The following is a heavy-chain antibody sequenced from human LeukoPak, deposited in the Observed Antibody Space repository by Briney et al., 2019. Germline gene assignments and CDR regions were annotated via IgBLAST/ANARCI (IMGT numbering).Heavy chain of an antibody. J-gene: IGHJ4*02. CDR2: ISGSGGST. V-gene: IGHV3-23*01. CDR1: GFTFSSYA. D-gene: IGHD2-2*02. Sequence: GGSLRLSCAASGFTFSSYAMSWVRQAPGKGLEWVSAISGSGGSTYYADSVKGRFTISRDNSKNTLYLQMNSLRAEDTAVYYCARGLAREYCSSTSCYMVPYYFDYWGQGTLVTVSS. CDR3: ARGLAREYCSSTSCYMVPYYFDY.